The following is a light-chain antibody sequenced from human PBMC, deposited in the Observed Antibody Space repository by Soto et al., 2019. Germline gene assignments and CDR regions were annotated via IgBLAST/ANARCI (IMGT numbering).Light chain of an antibody. CDR3: QHYTNWPLT. Sequence: IVMTQSPATLSVSPGDRATLSCRASHSVSSRLAWYQQKPGQAPRLLIYGASTRATGLPARFSGSESGTEFTLTISSLQSEDFAVYYCQHYTNWPLTFGGGTKVEIK. V-gene: IGKV3-15*01. CDR2: GAS. CDR1: HSVSSR. J-gene: IGKJ4*01.